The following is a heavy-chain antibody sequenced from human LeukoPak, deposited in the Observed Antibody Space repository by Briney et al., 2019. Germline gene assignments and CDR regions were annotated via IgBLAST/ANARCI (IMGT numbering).Heavy chain of an antibody. V-gene: IGHV3-30*04. D-gene: IGHD3-10*01. Sequence: GGSLRLSCAASGFTFSNYAMHWVRQAPDKGLEWVAVISYDRSHKYYADSVKGRFTISRDNSKNTLYLQMNSLRAEDTALYYCVKDRVWFGELLNPLFDNWGQGTRVTVSS. CDR2: ISYDRSHK. J-gene: IGHJ4*02. CDR3: VKDRVWFGELLNPLFDN. CDR1: GFTFSNYA.